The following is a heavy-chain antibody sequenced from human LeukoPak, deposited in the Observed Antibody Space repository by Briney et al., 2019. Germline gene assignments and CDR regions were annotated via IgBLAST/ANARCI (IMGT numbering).Heavy chain of an antibody. CDR3: ARGQADIYCSGGSCYFFDY. D-gene: IGHD2-15*01. CDR1: GYAFTSYY. J-gene: IGHJ4*02. V-gene: IGHV1-46*01. CDR2: INPSGSST. Sequence: EASVKVSCKASGYAFTSYYMHWVRQAPGQGLEWMGIINPSGSSTSYAQKFQGRVTMTRDMSTSTVYMELSSLRSEDTAVYYCARGQADIYCSGGSCYFFDYWGQGTLVTVSS.